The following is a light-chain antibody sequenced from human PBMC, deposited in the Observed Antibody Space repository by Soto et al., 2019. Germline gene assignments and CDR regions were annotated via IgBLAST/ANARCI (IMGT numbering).Light chain of an antibody. Sequence: EIVLTQSPATLSLSPGERATLSCRASQSVSIYLAWYQQKSGQAPRILIYDASNRATGIPARFSGSGSGTDFTLTISSLEPEDFAVYYCQQRSNWLTFGGGTKVEIK. CDR1: QSVSIY. CDR2: DAS. V-gene: IGKV3-11*01. CDR3: QQRSNWLT. J-gene: IGKJ4*01.